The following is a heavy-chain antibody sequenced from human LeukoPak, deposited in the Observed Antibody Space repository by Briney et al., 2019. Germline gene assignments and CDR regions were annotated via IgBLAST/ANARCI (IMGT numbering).Heavy chain of an antibody. J-gene: IGHJ4*02. D-gene: IGHD5/OR15-5a*01. Sequence: PGGSLRLSCAASGVTFSAYSMNWVRQAPGKGLEWVSSISSSGTTLSYADSVKGRFTISRDNAKKSLFLQMNSLRVEDTAVYYCAVSFDFWGQGTLVTVSS. CDR1: GVTFSAYS. CDR2: ISSSGTTL. CDR3: AVSFDF. V-gene: IGHV3-48*01.